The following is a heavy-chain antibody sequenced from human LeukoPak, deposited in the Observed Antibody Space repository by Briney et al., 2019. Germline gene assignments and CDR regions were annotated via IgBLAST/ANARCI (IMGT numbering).Heavy chain of an antibody. J-gene: IGHJ4*02. CDR2: ISAYNGNT. D-gene: IGHD3-22*01. V-gene: IGHV1-18*01. CDR3: ARDGLRSEYYYDSSGYYI. CDR1: GYTFTSYG. Sequence: GASVTVSCKASGYTFTSYGISWVRQAPGQGLEWMGWISAYNGNTNYAQKLQGRVTMTTDTSTSTAYMELRSLRSVDTAVYYCARDGLRSEYYYDSSGYYIWGQGTLVTVSS.